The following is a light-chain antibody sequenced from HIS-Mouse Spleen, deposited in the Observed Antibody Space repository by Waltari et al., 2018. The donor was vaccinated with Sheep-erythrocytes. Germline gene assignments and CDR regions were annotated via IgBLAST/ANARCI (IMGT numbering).Light chain of an antibody. CDR3: GTWDSSLSAGRV. CDR2: DNN. Sequence: QSVLTQPPSVSAAPGQKVTISCSGSSSNLRNNSVSWYQQLPGTAPKLLLYDNNKRPSGIPDRFSGSKSGTSATLGITGLQTGDEADYYCGTWDSSLSAGRVFGGGTKLTVL. CDR1: SSNLRNNS. J-gene: IGLJ3*02. V-gene: IGLV1-51*01.